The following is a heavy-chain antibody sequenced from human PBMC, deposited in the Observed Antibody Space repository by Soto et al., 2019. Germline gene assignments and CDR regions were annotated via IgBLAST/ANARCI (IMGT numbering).Heavy chain of an antibody. CDR3: AKGLEYYGDLYYFDY. V-gene: IGHV3-23*01. CDR2: ISGSGGST. Sequence: EVQLLESGGGLVQPGGSLRLSCAASGFTFSSYAMSWVRQAPGKGLEWVSAISGSGGSTYYADSVKGRFTISRDNSKNTLDQQMNSLRCEDTAVDYCAKGLEYYGDLYYFDYWGQGTLVTVSS. J-gene: IGHJ4*02. D-gene: IGHD4-17*01. CDR1: GFTFSSYA.